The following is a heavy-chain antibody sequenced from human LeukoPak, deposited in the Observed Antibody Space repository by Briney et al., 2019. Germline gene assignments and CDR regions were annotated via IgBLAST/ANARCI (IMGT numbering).Heavy chain of an antibody. Sequence: GGSLRLSCAASRFTFSSYSMNWVRQAPGKGLEWVSSISSSSSYIYYADSVKGRFTISRDNAKNSLYLQMNSLRAEDTAVYYCARVVRYCSSTSCYYMDVWGKGTTVTVSS. CDR2: ISSSSSYI. J-gene: IGHJ6*03. D-gene: IGHD2-2*01. CDR3: ARVVRYCSSTSCYYMDV. CDR1: RFTFSSYS. V-gene: IGHV3-21*01.